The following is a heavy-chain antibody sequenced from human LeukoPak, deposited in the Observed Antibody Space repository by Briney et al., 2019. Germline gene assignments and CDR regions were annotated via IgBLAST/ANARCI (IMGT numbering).Heavy chain of an antibody. CDR1: GFTFSSYA. J-gene: IGHJ4*02. D-gene: IGHD1-26*01. CDR2: ISSNGGGT. V-gene: IGHV3-64*01. CDR3: AREDGRWELHY. Sequence: PGGSLRLSCAASGFTFSSYAMHWVRQAPGEGLEYVSAISSNGGGTYSANSVKGRFTISRDNSKNSLYLQMGSLRVEDMAVYYCAREDGRWELHYWGQGTLVTVSS.